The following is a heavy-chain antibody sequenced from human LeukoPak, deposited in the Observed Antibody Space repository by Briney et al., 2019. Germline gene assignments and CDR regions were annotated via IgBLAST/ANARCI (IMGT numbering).Heavy chain of an antibody. CDR3: ARAPGYYYDSSGYYLDY. CDR1: GFTFSSYA. D-gene: IGHD3-22*01. J-gene: IGHJ4*02. CDR2: IWYDGSNK. Sequence: GGSLRLSCAASGFTFSSYAMGWVRQAPGKGLEWVAVIWYDGSNKYYADSVKGRFTISRDNSKNTLYLQMNSLRAEDTAVYYCARAPGYYYDSSGYYLDYWGQGTLVTVSS. V-gene: IGHV3-33*08.